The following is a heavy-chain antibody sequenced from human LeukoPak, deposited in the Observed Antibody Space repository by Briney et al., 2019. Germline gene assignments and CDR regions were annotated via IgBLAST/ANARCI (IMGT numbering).Heavy chain of an antibody. D-gene: IGHD3-16*02. CDR1: GYTFTSYG. J-gene: IGHJ4*02. CDR3: ARDRISDYVWGSYRHDY. V-gene: IGHV1-18*01. CDR2: ISAYNGNT. Sequence: ASVKVSFKASGYTFTSYGISWVRQAPGQGLEWMGWISAYNGNTNYAQKLQGRVTMTTDTSTSTAYMELRSLRSDDTAVYYCARDRISDYVWGSYRHDYWGQGTLVTVSS.